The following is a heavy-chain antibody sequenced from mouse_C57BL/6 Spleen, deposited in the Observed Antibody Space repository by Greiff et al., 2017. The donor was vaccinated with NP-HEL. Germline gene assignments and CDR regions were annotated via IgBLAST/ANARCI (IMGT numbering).Heavy chain of an antibody. CDR3: ARVYYGNLYAMDY. Sequence: VQLQQPGAELVMPGASVKLSCKASGYTFTSYWMHWVKQRPGQGLEWIGEIDSSDSYTNYNQKFKGKSTLTVDKSASTAYMQLSSLTSEDSAVYYCARVYYGNLYAMDYWGQGTSVTVSS. CDR2: IDSSDSYT. CDR1: GYTFTSYW. J-gene: IGHJ4*01. D-gene: IGHD2-1*01. V-gene: IGHV1-69*01.